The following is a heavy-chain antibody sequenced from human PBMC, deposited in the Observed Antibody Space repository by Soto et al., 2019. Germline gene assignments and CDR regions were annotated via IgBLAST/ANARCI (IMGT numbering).Heavy chain of an antibody. D-gene: IGHD2-15*01. CDR1: GFTFSSYA. J-gene: IGHJ6*02. CDR3: AKDVAASDYYYYGMDV. CDR2: ISGSGGST. Sequence: EVQLLDSGGGLVQPGGSLRLSCAASGFTFSSYAMSWVRQAPGKGLEWVSAISGSGGSTYYADSVKGRFTISRDNSKNTLYLQMNSLRAEDTAVYYCAKDVAASDYYYYGMDVWGQGTTVTVS. V-gene: IGHV3-23*01.